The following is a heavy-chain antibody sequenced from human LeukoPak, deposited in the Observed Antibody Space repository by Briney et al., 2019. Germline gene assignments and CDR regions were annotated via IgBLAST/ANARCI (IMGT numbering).Heavy chain of an antibody. CDR3: ARGIAAAGSIDY. J-gene: IGHJ4*02. Sequence: GGSLRLSCAASGFSFSSYWMTWVRQAPGKGLEWVANIKQDGSEKHYGDSVKGRFTISRDSAKNSLYLQMNSLRAEDTAVYYCARGIAAAGSIDYWGQGTLVTVSS. V-gene: IGHV3-7*01. D-gene: IGHD6-13*01. CDR2: IKQDGSEK. CDR1: GFSFSSYW.